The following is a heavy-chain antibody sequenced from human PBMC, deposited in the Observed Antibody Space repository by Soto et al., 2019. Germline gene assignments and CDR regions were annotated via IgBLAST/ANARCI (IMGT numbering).Heavy chain of an antibody. CDR2: IRSKANSYAT. J-gene: IGHJ4*02. CDR1: GFTFSGSA. CDR3: TRGDGNWGWSGYYFDY. D-gene: IGHD7-27*01. V-gene: IGHV3-73*01. Sequence: GGSLRLSCAASGFTFSGSAMHWVRQASGKGLEWVGRIRSKANSYATAYAASVKGRFTISRDDSKNTAYLQMNSLKTEDTAVYYCTRGDGNWGWSGYYFDYWGQGTLVTVSS.